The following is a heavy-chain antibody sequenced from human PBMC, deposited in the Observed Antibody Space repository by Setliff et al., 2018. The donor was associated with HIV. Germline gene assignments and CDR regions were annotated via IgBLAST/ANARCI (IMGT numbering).Heavy chain of an antibody. Sequence: ASVKVSCKASGYNFSSNGISWVRQAPGQGLEWMGWISSYNGYTKYAQKVQDRVTMTKDTSTSTAYMELRSLRSDDTAVYYCARVSRSGWFFDWWSQGSLVTVSS. CDR3: ARVSRSGWFFDW. V-gene: IGHV1-18*01. CDR1: GYNFSSNG. J-gene: IGHJ4*02. D-gene: IGHD6-19*01. CDR2: ISSYNGYT.